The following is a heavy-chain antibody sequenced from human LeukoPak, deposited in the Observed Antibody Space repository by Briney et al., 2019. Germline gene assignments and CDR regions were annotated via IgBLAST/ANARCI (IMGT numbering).Heavy chain of an antibody. V-gene: IGHV3-23*01. Sequence: PGGCLRLSCAASGFTFSSYATSWVRQAPGKGLEWVSAISGSGGSTYYAASVKGRFTISRDNSKNTLYLQMNSLRAEDTAVYYCAKDPTTLLWFGELLNLDYWGQGTLVTVSS. D-gene: IGHD3-10*01. CDR3: AKDPTTLLWFGELLNLDY. CDR1: GFTFSSYA. J-gene: IGHJ4*02. CDR2: ISGSGGST.